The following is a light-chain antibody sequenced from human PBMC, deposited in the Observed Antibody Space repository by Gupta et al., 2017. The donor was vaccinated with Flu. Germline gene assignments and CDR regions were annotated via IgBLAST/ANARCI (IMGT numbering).Light chain of an antibody. CDR3: RQHFNYPLT. J-gene: IGKJ5*01. Sequence: DVQLTQSPSSLSASVGDRITITCRASQDIRSDLGWYQQKPGKGPKRLIYAASNLQSGVPSRFSGSGSGTEFTLTIASLQDEDFATYYCRQHFNYPLTFGQGTRLDLK. V-gene: IGKV1-17*01. CDR2: AAS. CDR1: QDIRSD.